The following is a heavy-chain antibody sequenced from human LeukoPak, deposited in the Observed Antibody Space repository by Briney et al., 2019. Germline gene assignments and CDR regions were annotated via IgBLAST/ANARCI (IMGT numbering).Heavy chain of an antibody. CDR2: IYHSGST. V-gene: IGHV4-38-2*01. D-gene: IGHD2-2*01. J-gene: IGHJ4*02. CDR1: GYSISSGYY. Sequence: SETLSLTCAVSGYSISSGYYWGWIRQPPGKGLEWIGSIYHSGSTYYNPSLKSRVTISVHTSKNQFSLKLSSVTAADTAVYYCARHKSADFDYWGQGTLVTVSS. CDR3: ARHKSADFDY.